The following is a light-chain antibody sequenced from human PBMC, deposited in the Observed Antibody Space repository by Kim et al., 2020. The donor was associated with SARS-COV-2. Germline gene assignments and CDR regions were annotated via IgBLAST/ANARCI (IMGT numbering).Light chain of an antibody. CDR1: TGAVTSGFY. V-gene: IGLV7-46*01. J-gene: IGLJ2*01. CDR2: DTS. Sequence: PGGTVTVTCAANTGAVTSGFYPYWFQQKAGQVPRALIYDTSNRHAWTPARFSGLLRGGKATLTLSDVEPGDEADYYCLFSYGLGRIFGGGTRVTVL. CDR3: LFSYGLGRI.